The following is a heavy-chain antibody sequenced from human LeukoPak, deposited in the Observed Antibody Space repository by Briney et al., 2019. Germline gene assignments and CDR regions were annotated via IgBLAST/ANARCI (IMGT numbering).Heavy chain of an antibody. V-gene: IGHV4-59*08. CDR2: IFYSGNT. CDR3: ARRYSGSYSGHFDY. Sequence: PSETLSLTCTVSGGSISTYFWSWIRQPPGKGLEWIGYIFYSGNTNYNPSLKSRVTISVDPSKSQFSLKLSSVTAADTAVYYCARRYSGSYSGHFDYWGQGTLVTVSS. J-gene: IGHJ4*02. D-gene: IGHD1-26*01. CDR1: GGSISTYF.